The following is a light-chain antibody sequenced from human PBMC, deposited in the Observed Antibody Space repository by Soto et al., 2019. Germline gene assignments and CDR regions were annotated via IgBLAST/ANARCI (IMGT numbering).Light chain of an antibody. J-gene: IGKJ2*01. CDR1: QTINSW. V-gene: IGKV1-5*03. CDR3: QQYGSLPDT. CDR2: KAS. Sequence: DIQMTQSPSTLSASVGDRVTLTCRASQTINSWLAWYQQKPGKAPRLLIYKASSLESGVPSRFSGSGSGTEFTLTISSLQPDDFATYYCQQYGSLPDTFGQGTKLDIK.